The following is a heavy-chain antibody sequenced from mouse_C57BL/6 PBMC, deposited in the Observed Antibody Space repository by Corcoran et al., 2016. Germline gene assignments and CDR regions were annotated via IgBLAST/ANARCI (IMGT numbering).Heavy chain of an antibody. V-gene: IGHV1-26*01. Sequence: EVQLQQSGPELVKPGASVKISCKASGYTFTDYYMNWVKQSHGKSLEWIGDINPNNGGTSYNQKFKGKATLTVDKSSSTAYMELRSLTSEDSAVYYCARSVYYGHYFDYWCQGTTLTVSS. CDR1: GYTFTDYY. CDR2: INPNNGGT. CDR3: ARSVYYGHYFDY. D-gene: IGHD2-1*01. J-gene: IGHJ2*01.